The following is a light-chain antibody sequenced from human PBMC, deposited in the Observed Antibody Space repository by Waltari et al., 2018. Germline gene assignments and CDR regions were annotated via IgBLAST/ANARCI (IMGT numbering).Light chain of an antibody. CDR2: DVT. CDR3: SSYTSNSTLGV. J-gene: IGLJ3*02. CDR1: NSDIGGYNF. Sequence: QSALTQPASVSGSPGQSITISCTGTNSDIGGYNFVSWYQQHPAKAPKLMIFDVTNRPSGGSDRFSGSKSGNTASLTSSGLQADDEAVYYGSSYTSNSTLGVFGGGTRLTVL. V-gene: IGLV2-14*03.